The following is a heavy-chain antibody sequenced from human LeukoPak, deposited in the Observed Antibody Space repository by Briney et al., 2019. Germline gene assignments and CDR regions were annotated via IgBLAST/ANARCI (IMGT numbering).Heavy chain of an antibody. Sequence: QSGGSLRLSCAASGFTFSRNSMNWVRQAPGKGLEWVSTISGSGGSTYYADSVKGRFTISRDNSKNTLYLQMNSLRAEDTAVYYCAKVSTRNYDILTGYPPDLDYWGQGTLVTVSS. CDR3: AKVSTRNYDILTGYPPDLDY. CDR1: GFTFSRNS. V-gene: IGHV3-23*01. D-gene: IGHD3-9*01. CDR2: ISGSGGST. J-gene: IGHJ4*02.